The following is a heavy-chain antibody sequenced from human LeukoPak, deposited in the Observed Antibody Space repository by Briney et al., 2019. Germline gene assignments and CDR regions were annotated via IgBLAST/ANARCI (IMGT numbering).Heavy chain of an antibody. CDR3: ARESEYYFDY. CDR1: GFTFSSYA. J-gene: IGHJ4*02. D-gene: IGHD2/OR15-2a*01. CDR2: ISYDGSNK. Sequence: GGSLRLSCAASGFTFSSYAVHWVRQAPGKGLEWVAVISYDGSNKYYADSVKGRFTIPRDNYRNTLDLQMNSLRAEDTAVYYCARESEYYFDYWGQGTLVTVSS. V-gene: IGHV3-30*04.